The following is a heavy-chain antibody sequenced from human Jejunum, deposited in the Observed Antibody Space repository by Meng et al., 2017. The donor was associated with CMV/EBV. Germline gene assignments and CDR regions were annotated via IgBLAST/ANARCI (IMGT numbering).Heavy chain of an antibody. CDR2: TFHSGAT. CDR3: GDPPADY. Sequence: LPLPGVAAGGASISTNWWNWVRQSQGVGLESTAETFHSGATNYNPSIKRRVTISIDNSKNQLSPKLTSVTAAATAVYFCGDPPADYWGQGALVTVSS. CDR1: GGASISTNW. J-gene: IGHJ4*02. V-gene: IGHV4-4*01.